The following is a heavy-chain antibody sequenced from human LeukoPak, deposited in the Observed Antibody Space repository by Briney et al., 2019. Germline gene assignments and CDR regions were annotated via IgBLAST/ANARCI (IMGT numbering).Heavy chain of an antibody. D-gene: IGHD1-14*01. CDR1: GGSISSGGYY. CDR2: SYYSGST. V-gene: IGHV4-31*03. CDR3: ARVPNQSKYSIGNY. Sequence: SETLSLTCTVSGGSISSGGYYWSWIRQHPGKGLEWIGYSYYSGSTYYNPSLKSRITISVDTANNQFALKLSSCPASDTAVYYCARVPNQSKYSIGNYWGQGTLVTVSS. J-gene: IGHJ4*02.